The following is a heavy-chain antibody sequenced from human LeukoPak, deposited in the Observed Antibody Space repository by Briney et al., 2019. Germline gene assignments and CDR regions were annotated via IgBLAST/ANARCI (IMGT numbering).Heavy chain of an antibody. CDR1: GFTFSSYA. J-gene: IGHJ4*02. Sequence: PGGSLRLSCAASGFTFSSYAMHWVRQAPGKGLEWVAVISYDGSNKYYADSVKGRFTISRDNSKNTLYLQMNSLRAEDTAVYYCAKDQVYDSSGYYGGQFDYWGQGTLVTVSS. V-gene: IGHV3-30-3*01. CDR2: ISYDGSNK. CDR3: AKDQVYDSSGYYGGQFDY. D-gene: IGHD3-22*01.